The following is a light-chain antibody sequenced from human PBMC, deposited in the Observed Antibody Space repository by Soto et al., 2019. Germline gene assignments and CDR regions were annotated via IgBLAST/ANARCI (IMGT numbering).Light chain of an antibody. V-gene: IGLV2-8*01. CDR1: SSDVGGYNY. Sequence: QSVLTQPPSASGSPGQSVTISCTGTSSDVGGYNYVSWYQQHPGKAPKVITYEVSKRPSGVPDRFSGSKSGSTASLTVSGLQAEDEADYYCSSHAVTNIFVFGTGTKVTVL. J-gene: IGLJ1*01. CDR3: SSHAVTNIFV. CDR2: EVS.